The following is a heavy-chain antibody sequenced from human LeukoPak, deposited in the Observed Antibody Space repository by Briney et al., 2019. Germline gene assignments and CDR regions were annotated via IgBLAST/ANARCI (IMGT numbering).Heavy chain of an antibody. Sequence: GASVKVSCKASGYTVTSYGISWVRQAPGQGLEWMGWISAYNGNTNYAQKLQGRVTTTTDTSTSTAYMELRSLRSDDTAVYYCARDEQYSGSYLYYFDYWGQGTLVTVSS. CDR3: ARDEQYSGSYLYYFDY. CDR2: ISAYNGNT. CDR1: GYTVTSYG. J-gene: IGHJ4*02. D-gene: IGHD1-26*01. V-gene: IGHV1-18*01.